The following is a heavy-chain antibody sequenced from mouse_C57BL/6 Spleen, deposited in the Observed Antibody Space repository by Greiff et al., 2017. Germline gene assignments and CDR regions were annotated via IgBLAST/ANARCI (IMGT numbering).Heavy chain of an antibody. V-gene: IGHV5-9-1*02. CDR1: GFTFSSYA. CDR2: ISSGGDYI. CDR3: TRAYSNPTMDY. Sequence: EVQLKESGEGLVKPGGSLKLSCAASGFTFSSYAMSWVRQTPEKRLEWVAYISSGGDYIYYADTVKGRFTISRDNARNTLYLQMSSLKSEDTAMYYCTRAYSNPTMDYWGQGTSVTVSS. J-gene: IGHJ4*01. D-gene: IGHD2-5*01.